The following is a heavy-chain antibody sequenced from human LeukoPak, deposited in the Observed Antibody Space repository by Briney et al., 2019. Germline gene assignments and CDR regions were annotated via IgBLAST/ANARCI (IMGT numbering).Heavy chain of an antibody. V-gene: IGHV3-23*01. D-gene: IGHD5-18*01. Sequence: GGSLRLSCAASGFTFSDHAMSWVRQAPEKGLDWVSVISGSAHKIRYADSVKGRFTISRDNSENIVYLQMNNLRVEDTAVYYCAGRPTGYSSGYIHWGQGTLVTVSS. J-gene: IGHJ4*02. CDR1: GFTFSDHA. CDR3: AGRPTGYSSGYIH. CDR2: ISGSAHKI.